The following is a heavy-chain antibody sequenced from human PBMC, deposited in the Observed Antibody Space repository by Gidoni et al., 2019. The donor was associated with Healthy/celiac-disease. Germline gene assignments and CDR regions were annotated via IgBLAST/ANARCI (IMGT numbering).Heavy chain of an antibody. CDR1: GFPFRSYS. V-gene: IGHV3-48*01. D-gene: IGHD2-15*01. Sequence: EVQLVESGGGLVQPGGSMRLSCAASGFPFRSYSMHWVRQAPGKGLEWVSYISSSSSTIYYADSVKGRFTISRDNAKNSLYLQMNSLRAEDTAVYYCARAVEYCSGGSCYPNDAFDIWGQGTMVTVSS. CDR3: ARAVEYCSGGSCYPNDAFDI. CDR2: ISSSSSTI. J-gene: IGHJ3*02.